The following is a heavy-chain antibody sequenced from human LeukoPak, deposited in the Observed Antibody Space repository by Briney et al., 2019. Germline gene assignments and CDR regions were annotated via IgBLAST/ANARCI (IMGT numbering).Heavy chain of an antibody. D-gene: IGHD3-22*01. V-gene: IGHV3-64D*09. CDR2: ISNNGGST. J-gene: IGHJ6*01. Sequence: GGSLRLSCSASGFTFSSYAMHWVRQAPGKGLEYVSGISNNGGSTYYADSVKGRFTISRDNSKNTLYLQMSSLRAEDTAVYYCVKEGPTYYYDSSGFSDGMDVWGQGTTVTVCS. CDR3: VKEGPTYYYDSSGFSDGMDV. CDR1: GFTFSSYA.